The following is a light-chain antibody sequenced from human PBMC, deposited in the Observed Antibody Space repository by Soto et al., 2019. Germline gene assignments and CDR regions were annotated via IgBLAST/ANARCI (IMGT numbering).Light chain of an antibody. CDR1: QSVSSY. J-gene: IGKJ5*01. CDR2: DAS. Sequence: EIVLTQSPATLSLSPGERATLSCRASQSVSSYLAWYQQKPGQAPRLLIYDASNRATGIPARFSGSGSGTDFTLTISSLEPEDSAVYYCQQRHMWPITFGQG. V-gene: IGKV3-11*01. CDR3: QQRHMWPIT.